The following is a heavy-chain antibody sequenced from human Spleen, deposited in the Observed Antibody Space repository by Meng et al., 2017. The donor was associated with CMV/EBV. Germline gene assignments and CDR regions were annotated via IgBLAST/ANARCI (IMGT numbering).Heavy chain of an antibody. CDR2: IYYSGST. Sequence: TLSLTCTVYGGSISSGDYYWSWIRQPPGKGLEWIGYIYYSGSTYYNPSLKSRVTISVDTSKNQFSLTLSSVTAAATAVYYCARRIVVVPAAIRFWSTRDYWGQGTLVTVSS. CDR3: ARRIVVVPAAIRFWSTRDY. J-gene: IGHJ4*02. D-gene: IGHD2-2*02. V-gene: IGHV4-30-4*08. CDR1: GGSISSGDYY.